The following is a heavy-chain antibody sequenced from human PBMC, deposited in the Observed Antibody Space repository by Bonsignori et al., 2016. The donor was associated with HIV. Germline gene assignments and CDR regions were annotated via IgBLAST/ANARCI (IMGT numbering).Heavy chain of an antibody. V-gene: IGHV3-49*02. CDR3: TRDPGVVIINH. J-gene: IGHJ5*02. D-gene: IGHD3-3*01. Sequence: WIRQPPGKGLEWVGFIRSKAYGGTTEYAASVKGRFTISRDDSKSIAYLQMNSLKTEDTAVYYCTRDPGVVIINHWGQGTLVTVSS. CDR2: IRSKAYGGTT.